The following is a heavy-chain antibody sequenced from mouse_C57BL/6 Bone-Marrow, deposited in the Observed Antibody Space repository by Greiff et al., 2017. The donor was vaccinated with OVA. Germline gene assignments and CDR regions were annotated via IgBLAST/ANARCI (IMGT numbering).Heavy chain of an antibody. CDR1: GYTFTDYY. Sequence: VQLQQSGPELVKPGASVKISCKASGYTFTDYYMNWVKQSHGKSLEWIGDINPNNGGTSYNQKFKGKATLTVDKSSSSAYMEIRSLKSEDSAVYYSAREGTRRGVEGDFDYWGKGTTLTVSS. V-gene: IGHV1-26*01. CDR2: INPNNGGT. D-gene: IGHD1-3*01. CDR3: AREGTRRGVEGDFDY. J-gene: IGHJ2*01.